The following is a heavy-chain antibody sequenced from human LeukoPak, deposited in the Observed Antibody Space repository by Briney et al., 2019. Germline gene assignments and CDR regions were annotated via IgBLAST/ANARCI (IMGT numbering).Heavy chain of an antibody. CDR3: ARGSGSSWYFYFDY. D-gene: IGHD6-13*01. CDR1: GYSFTSHY. J-gene: IGHJ4*02. V-gene: IGHV1-46*01. CDR2: INPSGSST. Sequence: WASVKVSCKASGYSFTSHYMHWVRQAPGQGLEWMGLINPSGSSTLYAQKFQGRVTMTRDMSTTTDYMELSSLRSEDTAVYYCARGSGSSWYFYFDYWGQGTLVTVSS.